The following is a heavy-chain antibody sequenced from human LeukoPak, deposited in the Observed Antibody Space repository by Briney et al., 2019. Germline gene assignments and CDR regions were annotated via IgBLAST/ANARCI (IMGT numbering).Heavy chain of an antibody. CDR3: ARGLIYYYYYYMDV. V-gene: IGHV3-48*01. Sequence: GGSLRLSCAASGFTFSSYAMHWVRQAPGKGLEWVSYISSSSSTIYYADSVKGRFTISRDNAKNSLYLQMNSLRAEDTAVYYCARGLIYYYYYYMDVWGKGTTVTVSS. J-gene: IGHJ6*03. CDR1: GFTFSSYA. CDR2: ISSSSSTI. D-gene: IGHD2-21*01.